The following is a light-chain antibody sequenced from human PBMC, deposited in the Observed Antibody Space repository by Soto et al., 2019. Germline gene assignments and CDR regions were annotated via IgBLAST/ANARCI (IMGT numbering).Light chain of an antibody. CDR3: HSYDKWPPGT. CDR2: DAS. V-gene: IGKV3D-15*01. CDR1: QSVSTN. Sequence: EIVMTQFPXTXXGXXXXXXXXSXXASQSVSTNVAWYQQKPGEAPRLLIFDASARAVDIPGRFSGSVSGTEFTLTISSLQPEDFAVYFCHSYDKWPPGTFGQGTKVDIK. J-gene: IGKJ1*01.